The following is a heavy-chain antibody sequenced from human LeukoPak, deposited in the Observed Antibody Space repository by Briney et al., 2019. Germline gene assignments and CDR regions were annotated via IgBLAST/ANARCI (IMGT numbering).Heavy chain of an antibody. J-gene: IGHJ6*04. CDR1: GFTFSSYG. CDR3: ARDMCSGGSCYVYYYYGMDV. D-gene: IGHD2-15*01. Sequence: GRSLRLSCAASGFTFSSYGMHWVRQAPGKGLEWVAVIWYDGSNEYYADSVKGRFTISRDNSKNTLYLQMNSLRAEDTAVYYCARDMCSGGSCYVYYYYGMDVWGKGTTVTVSS. CDR2: IWYDGSNE. V-gene: IGHV3-33*01.